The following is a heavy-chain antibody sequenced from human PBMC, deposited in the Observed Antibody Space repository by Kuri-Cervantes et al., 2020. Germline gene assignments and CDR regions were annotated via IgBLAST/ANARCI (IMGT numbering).Heavy chain of an antibody. J-gene: IGHJ6*03. Sequence: SQTLSLTCGVSGGFVRSNNWWNWVRQPPGKGLEWIGDAYQDGTTNYNPSLKSRVTISLDESKNQFSLKLSSVTAADTAVYYCARGLCSSTSCYMDVWGKGTTVTVSS. CDR1: GGFVRSNNW. CDR2: AYQDGTT. D-gene: IGHD2-2*01. CDR3: ARGLCSSTSCYMDV. V-gene: IGHV4-4*02.